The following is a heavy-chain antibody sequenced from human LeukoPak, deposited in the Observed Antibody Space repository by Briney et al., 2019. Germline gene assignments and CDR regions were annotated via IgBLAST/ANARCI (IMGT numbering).Heavy chain of an antibody. D-gene: IGHD3-16*01. CDR2: IITIFGTA. CDR3: ASALIRGDSDY. V-gene: IGHV1-69*05. J-gene: IGHJ4*02. Sequence: SVKVFCKASGGPFSSYAISWGRQAPGQGLEWKGRIITIFGTANYAQKFQGRVKITTDESTSTAYMELSSLRSDDTAVYYCASALIRGDSDYWGQGTLVTVSS. CDR1: GGPFSSYA.